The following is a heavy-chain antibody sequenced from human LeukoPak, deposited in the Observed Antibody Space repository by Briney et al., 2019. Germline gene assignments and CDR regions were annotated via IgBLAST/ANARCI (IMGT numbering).Heavy chain of an antibody. CDR2: VYYRGST. CDR1: GGSFSSSSYY. J-gene: IGHJ4*02. D-gene: IGHD3-10*01. Sequence: SETLSLTCTVSGGSFSSSSYYWGWIRQPPGKGLEWIGNVYYRGSTYYNPSLKSRVTISVDTSEKQFSLELSSVTAADTAVYYCTRVVLLYFGESPRYFDYWGQGSLVTVSS. CDR3: TRVVLLYFGESPRYFDY. V-gene: IGHV4-39*01.